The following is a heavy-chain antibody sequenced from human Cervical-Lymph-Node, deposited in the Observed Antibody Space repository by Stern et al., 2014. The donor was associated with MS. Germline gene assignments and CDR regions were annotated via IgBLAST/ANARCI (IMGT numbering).Heavy chain of an antibody. Sequence: VQLVQSGAEVEKPGASVKVSCKASGYTFTSYGISWVRQAPGQGLEWMGWISAYTGKTKYAQKFRGRVTLTTDTSTSTAYIELRSLISDDTAVYYCARDGVGNDDAFDIWGQGTLVTVSS. CDR1: GYTFTSYG. CDR3: ARDGVGNDDAFDI. V-gene: IGHV1-18*01. D-gene: IGHD1-26*01. CDR2: ISAYTGKT. J-gene: IGHJ3*02.